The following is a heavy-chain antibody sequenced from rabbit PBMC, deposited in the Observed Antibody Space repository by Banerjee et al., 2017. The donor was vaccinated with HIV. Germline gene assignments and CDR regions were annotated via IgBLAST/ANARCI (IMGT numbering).Heavy chain of an antibody. CDR2: IDTGSSSSS. V-gene: IGHV1S45*01. CDR3: GRDLAGVIGWNFNL. Sequence: QEQLEESGGDLVKPEGSLTLTCTASGFSFSSSYYMCWVRQAPGKGLEWIACIDTGSSSSSYYASWAKGRFTISKTSSTTVTLQMTSLTAADTATYFCGRDLAGVIGWNFNLWGQGTLVTVS. D-gene: IGHD4-1*01. CDR1: GFSFSSSYY. J-gene: IGHJ4*01.